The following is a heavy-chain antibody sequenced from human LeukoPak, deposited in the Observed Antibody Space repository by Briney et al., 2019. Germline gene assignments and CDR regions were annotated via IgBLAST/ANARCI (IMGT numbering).Heavy chain of an antibody. Sequence: ASVKVSCKASGYTFTSYGISWVRQAPGQGLEWMGWISAYNGNTNYAQKFQGRVTMTRDTSTSTVYMELSSLRSEDTAVYYCAREVEAFDIWGQGTMVTVSS. J-gene: IGHJ3*02. CDR1: GYTFTSYG. CDR2: ISAYNGNT. V-gene: IGHV1-18*01. CDR3: AREVEAFDI.